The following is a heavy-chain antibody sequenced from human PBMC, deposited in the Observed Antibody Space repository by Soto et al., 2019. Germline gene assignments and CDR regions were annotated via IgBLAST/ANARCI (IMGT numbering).Heavy chain of an antibody. CDR2: ISYDGSNK. V-gene: IGHV3-30*18. J-gene: IGHJ6*03. Sequence: QVQLVESGGGVVQPGRSLRLSCAASGFTFSSYGMHWVRQAPGKGLGWVAVISYDGSNKYYADSVKGRFTISRDNSKNTLYLQMNSLRGEDTAMYYCAKDPRIAAAGPTSVRYYYYYMDVWGKGTTVTVSS. CDR1: GFTFSSYG. CDR3: AKDPRIAAAGPTSVRYYYYYMDV. D-gene: IGHD6-13*01.